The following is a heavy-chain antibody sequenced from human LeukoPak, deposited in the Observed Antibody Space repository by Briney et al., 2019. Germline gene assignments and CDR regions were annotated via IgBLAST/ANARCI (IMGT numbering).Heavy chain of an antibody. J-gene: IGHJ4*02. CDR1: GFTFDDYA. CDR3: AKGGSETVTSYFDY. V-gene: IGHV3-9*01. CDR2: ISWNSGNI. Sequence: PGRSLRLSCAASGFTFDDYAIHWVRQAPGKGLKWVSGISWNSGNIGYADSVRGRFTISRDNAKNSVYLQMNSLRIEDTAFYYCAKGGSETVTSYFDYWGQGTLVTVSS. D-gene: IGHD4-17*01.